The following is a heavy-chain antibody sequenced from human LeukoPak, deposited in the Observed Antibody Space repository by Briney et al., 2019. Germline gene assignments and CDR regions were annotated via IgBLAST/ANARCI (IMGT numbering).Heavy chain of an antibody. CDR2: IYTSGST. CDR3: ARGGIWSGHLLWFDP. Sequence: SETLSLTCTVSGGSISSYYWSWIRQPAGEGLEWIGRIYTSGSTNYNPSLKSRVTMSVDTSKNQFSLKLSSVTAADTAVYYCARGGIWSGHLLWFDPWGQGTLVTVSS. J-gene: IGHJ5*02. CDR1: GGSISSYY. D-gene: IGHD3-3*01. V-gene: IGHV4-4*07.